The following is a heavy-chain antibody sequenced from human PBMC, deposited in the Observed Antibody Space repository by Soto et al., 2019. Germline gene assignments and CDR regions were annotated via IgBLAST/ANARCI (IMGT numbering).Heavy chain of an antibody. Sequence: PGGSLRLSCAASGFTFSSYTMNWVRQAPGRGLEWVSSIGTSSSYIYYADSVKGRFTISRDNAKNSLFLQMNSLRADDTAVYYCAREGLWGEGTLVTVSS. J-gene: IGHJ4*02. V-gene: IGHV3-21*01. CDR3: AREGL. D-gene: IGHD2-15*01. CDR1: GFTFSSYT. CDR2: IGTSSSYI.